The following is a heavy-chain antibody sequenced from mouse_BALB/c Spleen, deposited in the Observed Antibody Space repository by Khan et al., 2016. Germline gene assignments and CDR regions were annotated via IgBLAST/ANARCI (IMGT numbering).Heavy chain of an antibody. CDR3: ARGGILYFDY. V-gene: IGHV2-2*02. J-gene: IGHJ2*01. CDR2: IWSGGST. CDR1: GFSLTSYS. Sequence: VQLQESGPGLVQPSQSLSITCTVSGFSLTSYSIHWVRQSSGKGLEWLGVIWSGGSTDYNAAFISRLSISKDNSKSQVFFKMNSLQANDTAIYYWARGGILYFDYWGQGTTLTVSA.